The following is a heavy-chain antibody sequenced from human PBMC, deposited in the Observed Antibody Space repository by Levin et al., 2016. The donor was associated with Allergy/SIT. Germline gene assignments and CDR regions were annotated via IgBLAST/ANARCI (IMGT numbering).Heavy chain of an antibody. J-gene: IGHJ4*02. V-gene: IGHV3-30*18. CDR3: AKDTSSRGVGDLTD. Sequence: WIRQPPGKGLEWVAVISYDGSNKYYADSVKGRFTISRDNSKNTLYLQMNSLRAEDTAVYYCAKDTSSRGVGDLTDWGQGTLVTVSS. D-gene: IGHD2-8*02. CDR2: ISYDGSNK.